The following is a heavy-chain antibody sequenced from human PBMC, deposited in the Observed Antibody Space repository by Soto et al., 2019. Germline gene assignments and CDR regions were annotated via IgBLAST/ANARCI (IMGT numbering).Heavy chain of an antibody. CDR2: ISGSGGGT. CDR1: GFTFNIYA. CDR3: AKKTIATAGPSFDY. D-gene: IGHD6-13*01. Sequence: PGGSLRLSCAASGFTFNIYAMSWVRQAPGKGLEWVSAISGSGGGTYYADSVEGRFTISRDNSNNTLYLQMSSLRAEDTAVYYCAKKTIATAGPSFDYWGQGMLVTVSS. V-gene: IGHV3-23*01. J-gene: IGHJ4*02.